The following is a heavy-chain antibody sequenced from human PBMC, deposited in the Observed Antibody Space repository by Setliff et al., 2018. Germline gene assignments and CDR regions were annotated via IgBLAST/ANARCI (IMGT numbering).Heavy chain of an antibody. D-gene: IGHD2-2*01. J-gene: IGHJ4*02. V-gene: IGHV1-18*01. Sequence: GASVKVSCKASGYTFSDYGITWVRQAPGQGLEWMGWISIYTGNAYYAHKLQGRVTMTTDTSTDTAYLELRSLRSDDTAVYYCSRLVRYCTTTSCQRLSGGEYWGQGTQVTVSS. CDR3: SRLVRYCTTTSCQRLSGGEY. CDR2: ISIYTGNA. CDR1: GYTFSDYG.